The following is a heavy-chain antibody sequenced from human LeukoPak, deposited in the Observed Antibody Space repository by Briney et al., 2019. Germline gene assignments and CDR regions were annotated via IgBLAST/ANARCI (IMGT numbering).Heavy chain of an antibody. CDR1: GGSISSYY. Sequence: PSQTLSLTCTVSGGSISSYYWSWIRQPAGKGLEWIGRLYTSESSNYNPSLKSRVTMSVDTSKNQFSLKLSSVTAADTAVYYCARDYGKLSNRGARAFDIWGQGTMVTVSS. J-gene: IGHJ3*02. CDR3: ARDYGKLSNRGARAFDI. CDR2: LYTSESS. D-gene: IGHD2/OR15-2a*01. V-gene: IGHV4-4*07.